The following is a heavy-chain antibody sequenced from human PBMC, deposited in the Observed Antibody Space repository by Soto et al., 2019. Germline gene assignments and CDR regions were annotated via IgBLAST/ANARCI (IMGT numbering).Heavy chain of an antibody. J-gene: IGHJ4*02. V-gene: IGHV3-7*01. Sequence: EVQLVESGGGLVQPGGSLRLPCAASGFTFSTYWMTWVRQPPGKGLEWVASINQDGSERYYVDSVRGRFTISRDNAKNSLYLQMNSLRAADTAVYYCLCGGNFFFYWGQGTLVTGSP. CDR1: GFTFSTYW. CDR2: INQDGSER. CDR3: LCGGNFFFY. D-gene: IGHD3-16*01.